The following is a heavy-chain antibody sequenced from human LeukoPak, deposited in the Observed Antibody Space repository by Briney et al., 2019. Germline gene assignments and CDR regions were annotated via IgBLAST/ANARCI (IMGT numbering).Heavy chain of an antibody. CDR1: GYTLTELS. J-gene: IGHJ6*03. CDR2: FDPEDGET. CDR3: ATGAPSGSYYNYYYYYMDV. V-gene: IGHV1-24*01. D-gene: IGHD3-10*01. Sequence: ASVKVSCRVSGYTLTELSMHWVRQAPGKGLEWMGGFDPEDGETIYAQKFQGRVTMTEDTSTDTAYMELSSLRSEDTAVYYCATGAPSGSYYNYYYYYMDVWGKGTTVTISS.